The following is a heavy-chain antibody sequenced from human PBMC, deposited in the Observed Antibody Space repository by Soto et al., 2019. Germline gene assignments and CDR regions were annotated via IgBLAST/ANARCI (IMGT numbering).Heavy chain of an antibody. V-gene: IGHV3-21*01. D-gene: IGHD3-22*01. CDR1: GFNFSTYS. CDR2: ISSISSYI. CDR3: ARYASSVYSWPYYNSGMDV. Sequence: EVQLVESGGGLVKPGGSLRLSCAASGFNFSTYSMNWVRQAPGKGLEWVSSISSISSYISYEYSVKGRFTISRDNAKNSLYLQMNSLSVEDTALYYCARYASSVYSWPYYNSGMDVWGQGATVTVSS. J-gene: IGHJ6*02.